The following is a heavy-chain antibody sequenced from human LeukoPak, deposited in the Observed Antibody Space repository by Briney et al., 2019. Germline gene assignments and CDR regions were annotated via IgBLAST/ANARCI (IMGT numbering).Heavy chain of an antibody. Sequence: SETLSLTCTVSGGSISSDVYYWSWIRQCPGKGLEWIGSIYYSGGTYYNPSLKSRVTISVDTSKNQFSLKLSSVTAADTAVYYCARVGIAVAGPAFDPWGQGALVTVSS. CDR2: IYYSGGT. CDR1: GGSISSDVYY. CDR3: ARVGIAVAGPAFDP. D-gene: IGHD6-19*01. J-gene: IGHJ5*02. V-gene: IGHV4-31*03.